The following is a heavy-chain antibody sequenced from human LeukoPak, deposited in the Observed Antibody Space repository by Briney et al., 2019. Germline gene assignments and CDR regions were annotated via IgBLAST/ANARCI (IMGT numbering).Heavy chain of an antibody. D-gene: IGHD3-22*01. CDR2: MNPNSGNT. Sequence: ASVKVSCKASGYTFTSYDINWVRQATGQGLEWMGWMNPNSGNTGYAQKFQGRVTMTRNTSISTAYMELSSLRSEDTAVYYCARGDTYYYDSSGYYPYDYWGKGTLVTVSS. CDR3: ARGDTYYYDSSGYYPYDY. CDR1: GYTFTSYD. J-gene: IGHJ4*02. V-gene: IGHV1-8*01.